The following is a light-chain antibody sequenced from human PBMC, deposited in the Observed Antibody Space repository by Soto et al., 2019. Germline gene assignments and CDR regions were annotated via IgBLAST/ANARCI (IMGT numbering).Light chain of an antibody. CDR2: KVS. J-gene: IGKJ2*01. CDR1: QSLAYSEGNTY. V-gene: IGKV2-30*01. Sequence: DVVMTQSPLSLPVTLGQPASISCRSSQSLAYSEGNTYLNWFQQRPGQSPRRLIYKVSNRDSGVPDRFSGSGSRTDFTLKISRVEAENVGVYSCMQGTHWPPYTFGKGTKLEIK. CDR3: MQGTHWPPYT.